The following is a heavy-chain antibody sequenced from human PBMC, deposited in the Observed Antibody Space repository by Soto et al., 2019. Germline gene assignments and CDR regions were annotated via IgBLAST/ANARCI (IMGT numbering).Heavy chain of an antibody. Sequence: EVQMLESGGGVVQPGGSLRLSCAASGFTFSNYAMTWVRQAPGKGLQWVSSITGSGGGTYYADSVKGRFTISRDNSKNTLFLQMNGLRVEDTAVYYCAKGLEQLVPFDHWGQGTQVTVSP. D-gene: IGHD6-13*01. CDR2: ITGSGGGT. CDR3: AKGLEQLVPFDH. J-gene: IGHJ4*02. CDR1: GFTFSNYA. V-gene: IGHV3-23*01.